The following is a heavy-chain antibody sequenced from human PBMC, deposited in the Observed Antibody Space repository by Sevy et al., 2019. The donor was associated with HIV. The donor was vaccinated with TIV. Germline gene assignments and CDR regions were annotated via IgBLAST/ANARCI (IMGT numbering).Heavy chain of an antibody. CDR3: TRWSGSQSIFDY. CDR1: GFTFGDYC. CDR2: FKSKAHGGTA. D-gene: IGHD1-26*01. V-gene: IGHV3-49*04. Sequence: GGSLRLCCATSGFTFGDYCMSWVRQAPGKGLEWISFFKSKAHGGTAENAASVKDRFTISRDDSKGIVYLQMNNQKTEDTAVYFCTRWSGSQSIFDYWGQGTLVTVSS. J-gene: IGHJ4*02.